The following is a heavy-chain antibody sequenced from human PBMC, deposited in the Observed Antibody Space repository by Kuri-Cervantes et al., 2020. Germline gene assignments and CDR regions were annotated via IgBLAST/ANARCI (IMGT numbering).Heavy chain of an antibody. V-gene: IGHV1-8*02. CDR2: MNPNSGNT. CDR3: ARWAVAGPKAIDY. J-gene: IGHJ4*02. CDR1: EYTFATYD. D-gene: IGHD6-19*01. Sequence: ASVKVSCKASEYTFATYDINWVRQATGQGLEWMGWMNPNSGNTGYAQKFQGRVTMTRNTSISTAYMELSSLRSEDTAVYYCARWAVAGPKAIDYWGQGTLVTVSS.